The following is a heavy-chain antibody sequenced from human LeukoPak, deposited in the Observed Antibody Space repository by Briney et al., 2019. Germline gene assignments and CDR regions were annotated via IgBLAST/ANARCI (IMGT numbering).Heavy chain of an antibody. V-gene: IGHV3-74*01. Sequence: GGSLRLSCAASGFTFSSYWMHWVRQAPGKGLVWVSRINSDGSSTSYADSVKGRFTISRDNAKNTLYLQMNSLRTEDTAVYFCARDLRSSGYYYYFDYWGQGTLVTVSS. J-gene: IGHJ4*02. CDR3: ARDLRSSGYYYYFDY. CDR2: INSDGSST. CDR1: GFTFSSYW. D-gene: IGHD3-22*01.